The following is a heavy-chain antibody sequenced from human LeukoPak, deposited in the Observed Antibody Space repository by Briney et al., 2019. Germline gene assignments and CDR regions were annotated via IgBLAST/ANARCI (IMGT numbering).Heavy chain of an antibody. J-gene: IGHJ3*02. CDR1: GFTFSSYG. V-gene: IGHV3-30*02. Sequence: GGSLRLSCAASGFTFSSYGMHWVRQAPGKGLEWVAFIRYDGSNKYYADSVKGRFTISRDNSKNTLYLQMNSLRAEDTAVYYCAKGGDTRDAFDIWGQGTMVTVSS. CDR2: IRYDGSNK. D-gene: IGHD3-10*01. CDR3: AKGGDTRDAFDI.